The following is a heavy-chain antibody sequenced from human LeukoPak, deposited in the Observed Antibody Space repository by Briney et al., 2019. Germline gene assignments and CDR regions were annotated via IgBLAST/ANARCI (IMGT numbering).Heavy chain of an antibody. CDR3: AREPVDTAMEFDY. CDR2: INPNSGGT. Sequence: ASVKVSCKASGYTFSGYYMHWVRQANGPALELMGWINPNSGGTNYAQKFQGRVTMTRDTSISTAYMELSRLRSDDTAVYYCAREPVDTAMEFDYWGQGTLVTVSS. J-gene: IGHJ4*02. CDR1: GYTFSGYY. V-gene: IGHV1-2*02. D-gene: IGHD5-18*01.